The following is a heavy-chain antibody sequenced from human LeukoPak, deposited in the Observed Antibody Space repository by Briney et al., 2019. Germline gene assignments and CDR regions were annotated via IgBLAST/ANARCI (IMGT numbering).Heavy chain of an antibody. D-gene: IGHD4-23*01. CDR1: GFTFSSYW. J-gene: IGHJ3*02. CDR2: ISGSGGST. Sequence: GGSLRLSCAASGFTFSSYWMSWVRQAPGKGLEWVSAISGSGGSTYYADSVKGRFTISRDNSKNTLYLQMNSLRAEDTAVYYCAKRLVVTDAFDIWGQGTMVTVSS. CDR3: AKRLVVTDAFDI. V-gene: IGHV3-23*01.